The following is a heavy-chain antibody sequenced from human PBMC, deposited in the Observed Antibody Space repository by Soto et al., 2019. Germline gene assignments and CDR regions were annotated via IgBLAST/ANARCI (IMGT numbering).Heavy chain of an antibody. V-gene: IGHV3-23*01. D-gene: IGHD3-22*01. J-gene: IGHJ4*02. CDR3: AKDSGYDSTD. Sequence: EGQLLESGGGPVQPGGSLRLSCAASGFTVSSSGMSWVRQAPGKGLEWISGLSGSGDKTYYADSVKGRFTISRDNSENTLYLQMSSLRVEDTAVYYCAKDSGYDSTDWGQGTLVIVSS. CDR2: LSGSGDKT. CDR1: GFTVSSSG.